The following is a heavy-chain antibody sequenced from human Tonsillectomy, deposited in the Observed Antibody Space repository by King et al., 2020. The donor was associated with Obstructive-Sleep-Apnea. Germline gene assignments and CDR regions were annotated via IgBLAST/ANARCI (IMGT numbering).Heavy chain of an antibody. J-gene: IGHJ5*02. Sequence: QLQESGSGLVKPSQTLSLTCAVSGGSISSGGYSWSWIRQPPGKGLEWIGYIYHSGSTYYNPSLKSRVTISVDRYKNQFSLKLSSVTAADTAVYYCARGRYYGSGLGFDPWGQGTLVTVSS. CDR1: GGSISSGGYS. D-gene: IGHD3-10*01. CDR2: IYHSGST. V-gene: IGHV4-30-2*01. CDR3: ARGRYYGSGLGFDP.